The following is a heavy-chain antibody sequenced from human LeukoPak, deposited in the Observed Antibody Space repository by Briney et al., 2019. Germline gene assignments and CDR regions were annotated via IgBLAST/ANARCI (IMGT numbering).Heavy chain of an antibody. J-gene: IGHJ4*02. D-gene: IGHD5-24*01. CDR3: ARDSQFIGPLY. Sequence: GGSLRLSCAASGFTFTTYGMHWVRQAPGKGLVWVLRIMSDGRSTYADSVKGRFTISRDTAKNTLYLQMNSLRAEDTAVYYCARDSQFIGPLYWGQGTLVTVSS. V-gene: IGHV3-74*01. CDR2: IMSDGRST. CDR1: GFTFTTYG.